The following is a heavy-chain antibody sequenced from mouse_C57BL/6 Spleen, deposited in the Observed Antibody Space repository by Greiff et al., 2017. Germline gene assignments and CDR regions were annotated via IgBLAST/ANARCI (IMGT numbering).Heavy chain of an antibody. CDR1: GYTFTSYW. Sequence: VQLQQPGAELVRPGSSVKLSCKASGYTFTSYWMHWVKQRPIQGLEWIGNIDPSDSETHYNQKFKDKATLTVDKSSSTAYMQLSSLTSEDSAVYYCARSYYGSVYFDVWGTGTTVTVSS. J-gene: IGHJ1*03. CDR2: IDPSDSET. CDR3: ARSYYGSVYFDV. D-gene: IGHD1-1*01. V-gene: IGHV1-52*01.